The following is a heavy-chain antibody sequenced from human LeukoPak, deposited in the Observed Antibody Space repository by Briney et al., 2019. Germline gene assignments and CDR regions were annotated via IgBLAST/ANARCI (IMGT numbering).Heavy chain of an antibody. CDR1: GFSFSSYW. D-gene: IGHD2-2*02. CDR2: INQDRSEK. V-gene: IGHV3-7*01. J-gene: IGHJ6*02. CDR3: SRDHCSSSSCYTYYGMEL. Sequence: PGGTLRLSCAASGFSFSSYWMNWVRQVPGKGLEWVANINQDRSEKSYVDSVKSRFTISRDNAKNSLYLQMNSLRAEDTAVYYWSRDHCSSSSCYTYYGMELWGQGTTVTVSS.